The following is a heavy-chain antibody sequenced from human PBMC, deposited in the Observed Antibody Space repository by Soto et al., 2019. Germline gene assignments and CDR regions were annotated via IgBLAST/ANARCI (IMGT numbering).Heavy chain of an antibody. D-gene: IGHD5-12*01. CDR2: IYPGDSDT. Sequence: XESLKISCKRSGYNVPYQWIGWVRQTPVKGLEWMGIIYPGDSDTRYSPSFQGQVTFSADRSISTAYLQWTSLKASDTAIYYCARLFGYSSDYYYGIDAWGQGPTVTVSS. V-gene: IGHV5-51*01. CDR1: GYNVPYQW. CDR3: ARLFGYSSDYYYGIDA. J-gene: IGHJ6*02.